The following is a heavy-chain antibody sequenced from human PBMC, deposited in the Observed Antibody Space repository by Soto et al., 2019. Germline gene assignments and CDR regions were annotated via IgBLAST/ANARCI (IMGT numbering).Heavy chain of an antibody. Sequence: PGGSLRLSCAASGFTFSSYGMHWVRQAPGKGLEWVAVISYDGSNKYYADSVKGRFTISRDNSKNTLYLQMNSLRAEDTAVYYCAKDRVLYYGSGSYYSRYYYYGMDVWGQGTTVTVSS. CDR1: GFTFSSYG. V-gene: IGHV3-30*18. J-gene: IGHJ6*02. CDR3: AKDRVLYYGSGSYYSRYYYYGMDV. CDR2: ISYDGSNK. D-gene: IGHD3-10*01.